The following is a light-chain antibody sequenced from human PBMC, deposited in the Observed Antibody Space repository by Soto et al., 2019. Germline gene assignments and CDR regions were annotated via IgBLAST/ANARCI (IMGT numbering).Light chain of an antibody. Sequence: DIQMTQSPSSLSASVGDRVTTTCRASQSTSSYLNWYQQKPGKAPKLLIYAASSLQSGVPSRFSGSGSRTDFTLTISSLQPEDFATYYCQQSYSTRWTFGQGTKV. CDR2: AAS. V-gene: IGKV1-39*01. CDR1: QSTSSY. J-gene: IGKJ1*01. CDR3: QQSYSTRWT.